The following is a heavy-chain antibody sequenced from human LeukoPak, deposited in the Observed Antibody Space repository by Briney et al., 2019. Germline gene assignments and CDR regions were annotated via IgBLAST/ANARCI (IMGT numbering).Heavy chain of an antibody. CDR1: GLTFSNAW. Sequence: GGSLRLSCAASGLTFSNAWMGGVRRAPGKGLGGVGRIRSKSDGGTADYAAPVKGRFIISRDDSKNTLYLQMNSLETEDTAVYYCTTYVSGYFGYWGQGTLVTVSS. CDR2: IRSKSDGGTA. V-gene: IGHV3-15*01. D-gene: IGHD3-10*01. J-gene: IGHJ4*02. CDR3: TTYVSGYFGY.